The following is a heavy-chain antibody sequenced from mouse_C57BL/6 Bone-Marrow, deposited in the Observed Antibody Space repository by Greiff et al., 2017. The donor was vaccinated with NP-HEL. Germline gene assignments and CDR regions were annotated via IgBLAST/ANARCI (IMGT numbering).Heavy chain of an antibody. Sequence: QVQLQQPGAELVKPGASVKLSCKASGYTFTSYWMHWVKQRPGQGLEWIGMIHPNSGSTNYNEKFKSKATLTVDKSSSTAYMQLSSLTSEDSAVYDCARSQGITGVASCDYWGRGTTLTVSS. CDR2: IHPNSGST. CDR3: ARSQGITGVASCDY. J-gene: IGHJ2*01. CDR1: GYTFTSYW. D-gene: IGHD6-1*01. V-gene: IGHV1-64*01.